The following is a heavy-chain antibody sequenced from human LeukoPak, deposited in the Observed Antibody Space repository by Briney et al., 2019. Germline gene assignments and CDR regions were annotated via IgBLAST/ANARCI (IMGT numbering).Heavy chain of an antibody. CDR1: GGSISSYY. V-gene: IGHV4-59*01. Sequence: SETLSLTCTVYGGSISSYYWSWIRQPPGKGLEWIGYIYYSGSTNYNPSLKSRVTISVDTSKNQFSLKLSSVTAADTAVYYCARDSAEYSSSPDAFDIWGQGTMVTVSS. CDR2: IYYSGST. J-gene: IGHJ3*02. D-gene: IGHD6-6*01. CDR3: ARDSAEYSSSPDAFDI.